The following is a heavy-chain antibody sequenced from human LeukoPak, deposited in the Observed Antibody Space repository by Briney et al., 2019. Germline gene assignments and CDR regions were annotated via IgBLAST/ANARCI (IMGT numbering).Heavy chain of an antibody. D-gene: IGHD3-22*01. CDR2: IYYSGST. J-gene: IGHJ3*02. CDR1: GGSISSSSYY. V-gene: IGHV4-39*07. CDR3: ARVARITMIVVVITDDAFDI. Sequence: SETLSLTCTVSGGSISSSSYYWGWIRQPPGKGLEWIGSIYYSGSTYYNPSLKSRVTISVDTSKNQFSLKLSSVTAADTAVYYCARVARITMIVVVITDDAFDIWGQGTMVTVSS.